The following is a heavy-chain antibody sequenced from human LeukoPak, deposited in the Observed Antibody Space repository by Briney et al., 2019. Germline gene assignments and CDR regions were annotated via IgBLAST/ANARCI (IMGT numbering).Heavy chain of an antibody. CDR3: IRNVQSGFDI. V-gene: IGHV3-74*01. J-gene: IGHJ3*02. CDR2: INFDGSST. Sequence: PGGSLRLSCAASGFTFSNYWMHWVRQAPGKGLVWVSRINFDGSSTNYADSVKGRFTISRDNAKNTLYLQMNSPRAEDTAVYYCIRNVQSGFDIWGQGTMVTVSS. CDR1: GFTFSNYW. D-gene: IGHD3-3*01.